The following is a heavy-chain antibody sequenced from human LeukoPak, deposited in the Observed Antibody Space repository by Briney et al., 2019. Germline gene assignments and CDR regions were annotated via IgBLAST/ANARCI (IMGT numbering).Heavy chain of an antibody. CDR2: IYYSGST. Sequence: PSETLSLTCTVSGGSISSGDYYWSWIRQPPGKGLEWIGYIYYSGSTYYNPSLKSRVTISVDTSKSQFSLKLSSVTAADTAVYYCARERRSGGEAFDIGGQGTMVTVSS. V-gene: IGHV4-30-4*01. J-gene: IGHJ3*02. CDR1: GGSISSGDYY. CDR3: ARERRSGGEAFDI. D-gene: IGHD3-16*01.